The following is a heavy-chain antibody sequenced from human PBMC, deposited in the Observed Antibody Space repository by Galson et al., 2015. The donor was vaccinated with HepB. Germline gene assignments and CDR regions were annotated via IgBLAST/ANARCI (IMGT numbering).Heavy chain of an antibody. J-gene: IGHJ1*01. Sequence: SLRLSCAASGFTFSDHYMDWVRQAPGKGLEWVGRSRKKANSYSTEYAASVKGRFTISRDDSKNSVYMEMNSLKTEDTAVYYCVRDLSHLVTGMTLWGQGTLVTVSS. CDR1: GFTFSDHY. V-gene: IGHV3-72*01. D-gene: IGHD1-20*01. CDR3: VRDLSHLVTGMTL. CDR2: SRKKANSYST.